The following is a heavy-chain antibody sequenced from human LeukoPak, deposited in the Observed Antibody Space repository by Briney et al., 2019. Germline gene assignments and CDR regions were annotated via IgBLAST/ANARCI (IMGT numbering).Heavy chain of an antibody. J-gene: IGHJ5*02. CDR2: ISEDTTII. D-gene: IGHD3-3*01. CDR1: GFTFSLYG. Sequence: GGSLRLSCAASGFTFSLYGMNSLRQAPGKGLEWVSYISEDTTIIHYADSVKGRFTISRDHAKNPLYLQMNRLRVVDTAVYYCATRGIRRDNWFDPWGQGTLVTVSS. CDR3: ATRGIRRDNWFDP. V-gene: IGHV3-48*01.